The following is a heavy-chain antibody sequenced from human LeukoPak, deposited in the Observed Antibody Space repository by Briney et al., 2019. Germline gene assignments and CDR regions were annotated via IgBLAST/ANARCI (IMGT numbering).Heavy chain of an antibody. V-gene: IGHV4-39*01. CDR2: IYYSGST. CDR1: GGSLSSSSYY. D-gene: IGHD1-1*01. CDR3: ARQNEVTRG. Sequence: SETLSLTCTVSGGSLSSSSYYWGWIRQPPGKGLEWIGSIYYSGSTYYNPSLKSRVTISVDTSKNQFSLKLSSVTAADTAVYYCARQNEVTRGWGQGTMVTVSS. J-gene: IGHJ3*01.